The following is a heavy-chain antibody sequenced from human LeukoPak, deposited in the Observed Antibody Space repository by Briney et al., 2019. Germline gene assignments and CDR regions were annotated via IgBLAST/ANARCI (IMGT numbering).Heavy chain of an antibody. CDR1: GFTFSSYS. CDR3: AKDALIEAYYFDY. J-gene: IGHJ4*02. Sequence: PGGSLRLSCAASGFTFSSYSMNWVRQAPGKGLEWVSSISSSSYIYYADSVKGRFTISRDNAKNSLYLQMNSLRAEGTAVYYCAKDALIEAYYFDYWGQGTLVTVSS. D-gene: IGHD6-6*01. V-gene: IGHV3-21*04. CDR2: ISSSSYI.